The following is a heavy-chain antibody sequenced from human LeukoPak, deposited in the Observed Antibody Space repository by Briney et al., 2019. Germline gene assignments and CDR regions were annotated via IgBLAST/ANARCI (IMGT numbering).Heavy chain of an antibody. D-gene: IGHD3-22*01. V-gene: IGHV3-48*02. Sequence: GGSLRLSCAASGFTLRTNSMNWVRQAPGKGLEWVSYISGSSKTIYYADSVKGRFTISRDNARNSLYLQMTSLRDEDTAVYYCARGSYYYDGSGQTWYFDLWGRGALLTVSS. CDR3: ARGSYYYDGSGQTWYFDL. CDR2: ISGSSKTI. J-gene: IGHJ2*01. CDR1: GFTLRTNS.